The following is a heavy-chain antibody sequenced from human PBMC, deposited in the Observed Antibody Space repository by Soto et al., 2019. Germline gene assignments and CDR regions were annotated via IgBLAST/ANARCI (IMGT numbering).Heavy chain of an antibody. J-gene: IGHJ4*02. CDR2: IYYSGRT. V-gene: IGHV4-39*01. D-gene: IGHD2-21*02. CDR1: GESISSSSYY. Sequence: SETLSLTCIVSGESISSSSYYWGWIRQPPGKGLEWIGSIYYSGRTYYNPSFKSRVTISIDTSKNQFSLKLSSVTATDTAVYYCARQRTTVVTKAYFEHWGQGALVTVSS. CDR3: ARQRTTVVTKAYFEH.